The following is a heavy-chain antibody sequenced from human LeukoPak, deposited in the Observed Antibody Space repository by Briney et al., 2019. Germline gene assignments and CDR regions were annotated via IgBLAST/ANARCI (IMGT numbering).Heavy chain of an antibody. CDR3: ARLRIVVVPAAMIWFDP. CDR1: GYSISSGYY. CDR2: IYHSGST. J-gene: IGHJ5*02. Sequence: SETLSLTCAVSGYSISSGYYWGWIRQPPGKVLEWIGSIYHSGSTYYNPSLKSRVTISVDTSKNQFSLKLSSVTAADTAVYYCARLRIVVVPAAMIWFDPWGQGTLVTVSS. D-gene: IGHD2-2*01. V-gene: IGHV4-38-2*01.